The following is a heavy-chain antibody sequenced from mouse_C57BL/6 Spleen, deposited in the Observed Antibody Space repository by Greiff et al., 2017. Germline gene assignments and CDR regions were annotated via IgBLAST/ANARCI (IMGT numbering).Heavy chain of an antibody. Sequence: QVQLQQPGAELVMPGASVKLSCKASGYTFTSYWMHWVKQRPGQGLEWIGEIDPSASYTNYNQKFKGKSTLTVDKSSSTAYMQLSSLTSEDSAVXYCARSYGYDSYWYFDVWGTGTTVTVSS. CDR2: IDPSASYT. CDR3: ARSYGYDSYWYFDV. V-gene: IGHV1-69*01. J-gene: IGHJ1*03. D-gene: IGHD2-2*01. CDR1: GYTFTSYW.